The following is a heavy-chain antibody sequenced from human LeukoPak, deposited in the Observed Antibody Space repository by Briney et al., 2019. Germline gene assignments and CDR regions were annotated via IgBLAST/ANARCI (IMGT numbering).Heavy chain of an antibody. CDR3: AREGGFYRPLDY. CDR2: VHLDGRT. V-gene: IGHV4-39*07. CDR1: GGSISSTTYY. Sequence: PSETLSLTCTVSGGSISSTTYYCGWIRQPPGKGLEWIGEVHLDGRTNYNPSLKSRLIMSVDLPENHISLKLTSVTAADTAVYYCAREGGFYRPLDYSGQGTLVTVSS. D-gene: IGHD3-3*01. J-gene: IGHJ4*02.